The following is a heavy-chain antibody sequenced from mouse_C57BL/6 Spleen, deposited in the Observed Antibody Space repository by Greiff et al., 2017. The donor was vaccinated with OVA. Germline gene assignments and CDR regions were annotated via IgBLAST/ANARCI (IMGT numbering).Heavy chain of an antibody. CDR3: ARFLGRGYYFDY. D-gene: IGHD4-1*01. CDR2: IYPGDGDT. CDR1: GYAFSSSW. J-gene: IGHJ2*01. V-gene: IGHV1-82*01. Sequence: QVQLKQSGPELVKPGASVKISCKASGYAFSSSWMNWVKQRPGKGLEWIGRIYPGDGDTNYNGKFKGKATLTADKSSSTAYMQLSSLTSEDSAVYCCARFLGRGYYFDYWGQGTTLTVSS.